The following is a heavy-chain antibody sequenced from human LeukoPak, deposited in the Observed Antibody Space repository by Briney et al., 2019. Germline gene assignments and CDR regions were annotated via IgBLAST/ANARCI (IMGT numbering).Heavy chain of an antibody. J-gene: IGHJ4*02. CDR2: ISAYNGNT. D-gene: IGHD1-20*01. V-gene: IGHV1-18*01. CDR3: ARDTKATRYNWNDACFDY. Sequence: ASVKVSCKASGYTFTSYGISWVRQAPGQGLEWMGWISAYNGNTNYAQKLQGRVTMTTDTSTSTTYMVLRRLRSDATAVYYCARDTKATRYNWNDACFDYWGQGTLVTVSS. CDR1: GYTFTSYG.